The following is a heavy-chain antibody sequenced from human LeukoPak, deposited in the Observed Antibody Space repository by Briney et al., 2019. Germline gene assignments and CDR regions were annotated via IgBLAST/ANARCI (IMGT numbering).Heavy chain of an antibody. V-gene: IGHV4-61*02. CDR1: GGSISSGAYF. D-gene: IGHD1-26*01. J-gene: IGHJ4*02. CDR2: IYTGGST. CDR3: ARTQSSGIVGATTQFDY. Sequence: SETLSLTCTVSGGSISSGAYFWSWIRQPAGKGLEWIGRIYTGGSTNYNPSLKSRVTMSVDTSRNQFSLELTSVTAADTAVYYCARTQSSGIVGATTQFDYWGQGTLVTVSS.